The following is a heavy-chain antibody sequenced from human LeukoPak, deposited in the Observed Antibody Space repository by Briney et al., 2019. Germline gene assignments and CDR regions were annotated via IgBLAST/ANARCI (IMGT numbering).Heavy chain of an antibody. D-gene: IGHD2-21*01. CDR1: GFTFSSYS. J-gene: IGHJ4*02. V-gene: IGHV3-21*01. Sequence: PGGSLRLSCAASGFTFSSYSMNWVRQAPGKGLEWVSSISSSSSYIYYADSVKGRFTISRDNSKNTLYLQMNSLRAEDTAVYYCAKGWRGGEGDDYWGQGTLVTVSS. CDR2: ISSSSSYI. CDR3: AKGWRGGEGDDY.